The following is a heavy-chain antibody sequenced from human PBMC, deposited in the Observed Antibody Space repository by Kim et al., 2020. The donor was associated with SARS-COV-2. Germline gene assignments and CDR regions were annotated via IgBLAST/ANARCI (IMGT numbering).Heavy chain of an antibody. J-gene: IGHJ6*01. CDR3: ARDPYSGNSYYYGMDV. D-gene: IGHD1-26*01. V-gene: IGHV3-21*01. CDR2: ISGSSSKV. Sequence: GGSLRLSCRASGFMFSSYSMNWVRQAPRKGLEWVSSISGSSSKVYYADSVRGRFTISRDNANNSLYLQIDSLRAEDTAVYFCARDPYSGNSYYYGMDVW. CDR1: GFMFSSYS.